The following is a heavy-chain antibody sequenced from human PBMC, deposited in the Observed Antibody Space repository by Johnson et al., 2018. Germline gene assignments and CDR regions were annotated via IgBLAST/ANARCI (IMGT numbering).Heavy chain of an antibody. Sequence: QVQLVESGAEVVQPGRSLRLSCAASGFTFSSYGMHWVRQAPGKGLEWVAVISYDGSNKYYADSVKGRFTISRDNSKNTLYLQMNSLRAEDTAVYYCANWDHMYDAFDIWGQGTMVTVSS. V-gene: IGHV3-30*18. D-gene: IGHD1-14*01. J-gene: IGHJ3*02. CDR3: ANWDHMYDAFDI. CDR1: GFTFSSYG. CDR2: ISYDGSNK.